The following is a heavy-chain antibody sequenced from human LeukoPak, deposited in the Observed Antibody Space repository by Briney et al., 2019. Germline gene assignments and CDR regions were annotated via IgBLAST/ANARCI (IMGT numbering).Heavy chain of an antibody. CDR1: GYSFTSYY. Sequence: ASVKVSCKASGYSFTSYYMHWVRQAPGQGLEWMGIINPSGGSTSYAQKFQGRVTMTRDTSTSTVYMELSSLRSEATAVYYCARVAIFGVVTLDAFDIWGQGTMVTVSS. J-gene: IGHJ3*02. CDR3: ARVAIFGVVTLDAFDI. V-gene: IGHV1-46*01. D-gene: IGHD3-3*01. CDR2: INPSGGST.